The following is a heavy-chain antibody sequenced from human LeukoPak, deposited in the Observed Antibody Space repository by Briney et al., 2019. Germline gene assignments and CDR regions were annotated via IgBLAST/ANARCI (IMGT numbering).Heavy chain of an antibody. CDR1: GGSISSSSYY. J-gene: IGHJ5*02. Sequence: PSETLSLTCTVSGGSISSSSYYWGWIRQPPWKGLEWIGSIYYSGSTYYNPSLKSRVTISVDTSKNQFSLKLSSVTAADTAVYYCARSKGPSFDPWGQGTLVTVSS. V-gene: IGHV4-39*01. CDR2: IYYSGST. CDR3: ARSKGPSFDP.